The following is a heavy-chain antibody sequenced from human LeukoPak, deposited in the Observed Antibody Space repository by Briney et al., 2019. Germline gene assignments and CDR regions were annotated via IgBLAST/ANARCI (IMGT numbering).Heavy chain of an antibody. CDR1: GFTFSSYA. CDR2: ISGSGGST. D-gene: IGHD3-10*01. V-gene: IGHV3-23*01. CDR3: AKDPLYYYAVALDAFDI. Sequence: GRSLRLTCAASGFTFSSYAMSWVRHAPGEGLGCVSAISGSGGSTYYAASVKGRFTISRDNSKNTLYLQMNSLRAEDTAVYYCAKDPLYYYAVALDAFDIWGQGTMVTVSS. J-gene: IGHJ3*02.